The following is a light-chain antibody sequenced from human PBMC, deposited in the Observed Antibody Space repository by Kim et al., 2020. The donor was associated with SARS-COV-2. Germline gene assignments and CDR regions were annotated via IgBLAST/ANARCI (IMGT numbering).Light chain of an antibody. Sequence: SSELTQDPAVSVALGQTVRITCQGDSLRSYYASWYQQKPGQARVLVIYGKNNRPSGIPDRFSGSSSGNTASLTITGAQAEDEADYYCNSRDSSGTVVFGG. CDR2: GKN. CDR3: NSRDSSGTVV. CDR1: SLRSYY. J-gene: IGLJ2*01. V-gene: IGLV3-19*01.